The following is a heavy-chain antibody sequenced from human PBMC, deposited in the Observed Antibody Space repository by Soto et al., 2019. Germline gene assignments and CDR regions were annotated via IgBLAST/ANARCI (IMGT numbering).Heavy chain of an antibody. CDR2: ISGSGGST. D-gene: IGHD6-13*01. CDR3: AKESPLDSSSWLAPFDY. J-gene: IGHJ4*02. V-gene: IGHV3-23*01. Sequence: EVQLLESGGGLVQPGGSLRLSCAASGFTFSSYAMSWVRQAPGKGLEWVSAISGSGGSTYYADSVKGRFTISRDNSKNTLYLQRNSLRAEDTAVYYCAKESPLDSSSWLAPFDYWGQGTLVTVSS. CDR1: GFTFSSYA.